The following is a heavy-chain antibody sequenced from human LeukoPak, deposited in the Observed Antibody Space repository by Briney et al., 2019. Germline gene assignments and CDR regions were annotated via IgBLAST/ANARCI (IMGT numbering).Heavy chain of an antibody. V-gene: IGHV1-69*13. CDR2: IIPIFCTA. CDR3: ARDLGDYYDSSGYYSIFGY. CDR1: VGTFSSYA. D-gene: IGHD3-22*01. Sequence: SVKLSCKASVGTFSSYAISWVRQAPGQALEWMGGIIPIFCTANYAQKFQGRVTITADESTSTAYMELSSMRSEDTAVYYCARDLGDYYDSSGYYSIFGYWGQGTLVTVSS. J-gene: IGHJ4*02.